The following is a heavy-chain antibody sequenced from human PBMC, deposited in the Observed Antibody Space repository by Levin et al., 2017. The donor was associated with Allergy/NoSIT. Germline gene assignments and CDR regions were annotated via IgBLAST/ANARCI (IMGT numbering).Heavy chain of an antibody. CDR2: IYPGDSDT. V-gene: IGHV5-51*01. Sequence: GESLKISCKGSGYSFTSYWIGWVRQMPGKGLEWMGIIYPGDSDTRYSPSFQGQVTISADKSISTAYLQWSSLKASDTAMYYCARHTLYDSSGYYYGRFDYWGQGTLVTVSS. CDR3: ARHTLYDSSGYYYGRFDY. J-gene: IGHJ4*02. CDR1: GYSFTSYW. D-gene: IGHD3-22*01.